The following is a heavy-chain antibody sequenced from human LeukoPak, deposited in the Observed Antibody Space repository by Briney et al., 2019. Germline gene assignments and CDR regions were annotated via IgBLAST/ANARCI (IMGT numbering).Heavy chain of an antibody. V-gene: IGHV5-51*01. CDR1: GSRFTSYW. Sequence: GESLKISCKGSGSRFTSYWIGWVRQVPGKGLEWMGIIYPGDSDTRYSPSFQGQVTISADKSISTAYLQWSSLKASDTAMYYCARIVGSGYFSFDYWGQGTLVTVSS. CDR2: IYPGDSDT. CDR3: ARIVGSGYFSFDY. D-gene: IGHD3-22*01. J-gene: IGHJ4*02.